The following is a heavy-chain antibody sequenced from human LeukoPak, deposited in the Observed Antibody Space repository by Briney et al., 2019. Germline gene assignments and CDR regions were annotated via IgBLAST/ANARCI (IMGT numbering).Heavy chain of an antibody. CDR3: AAVQGDAFDI. Sequence: GASVKVSCKASGFTSTSSAMQWVRQARGQRLEWIGWIVVGSGNTNYAQKFQERVTITRDMSTSTAYMELSSLRSEDTAVYYCAAVQGDAFDIWGQGTMVTVSS. CDR2: IVVGSGNT. V-gene: IGHV1-58*02. J-gene: IGHJ3*02. D-gene: IGHD4-11*01. CDR1: GFTSTSSA.